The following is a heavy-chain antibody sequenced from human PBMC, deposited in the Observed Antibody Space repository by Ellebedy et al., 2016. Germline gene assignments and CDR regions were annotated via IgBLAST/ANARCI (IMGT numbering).Heavy chain of an antibody. J-gene: IGHJ6*02. D-gene: IGHD3-10*01. Sequence: GESLKISXAASGFTFSSYSMNLVRQSPGKGLGWVSSISSSSSYIYYADSVKGRFTISRDNAKNSLYLQMNSLRAEDTAVYYSARDGMVEDGFGTYVWGQGTTVTVSS. CDR1: GFTFSSYS. V-gene: IGHV3-21*01. CDR3: ARDGMVEDGFGTYV. CDR2: ISSSSSYI.